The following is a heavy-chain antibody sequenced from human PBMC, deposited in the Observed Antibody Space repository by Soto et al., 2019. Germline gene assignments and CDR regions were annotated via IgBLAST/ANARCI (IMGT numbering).Heavy chain of an antibody. CDR2: INPSGGST. CDR1: GYTFTSYY. V-gene: IGHV1-46*03. D-gene: IGHD1-20*01. Sequence: QVQLVQSGAEVKKPGASVKVSCKASGYTFTSYYMHWVRQAPGQGLEWMGIINPSGGSTSYAQKFQGRVPMTRDTSTSTVYMELSSLRSEDTAVYYCARELLLTGIIGKWFDPWGQGTLVTVSS. CDR3: ARELLLTGIIGKWFDP. J-gene: IGHJ5*02.